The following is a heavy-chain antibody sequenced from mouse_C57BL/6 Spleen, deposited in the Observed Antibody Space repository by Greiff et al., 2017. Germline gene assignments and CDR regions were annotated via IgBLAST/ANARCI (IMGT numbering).Heavy chain of an antibody. CDR3: ARWGATSAMDY. V-gene: IGHV1-64*01. CDR2: IHPNSGST. Sequence: VQLQQPGAELVKPGASVKLSCKASGYTFTSYWMHWVKQRPGQGLEWIGMIHPNSGSTNYNEKFKSKATLTVDKSSSTAYMQLSSLTSEDSAVYYCARWGATSAMDYGGQGTSVTVSS. J-gene: IGHJ4*01. D-gene: IGHD1-1*01. CDR1: GYTFTSYW.